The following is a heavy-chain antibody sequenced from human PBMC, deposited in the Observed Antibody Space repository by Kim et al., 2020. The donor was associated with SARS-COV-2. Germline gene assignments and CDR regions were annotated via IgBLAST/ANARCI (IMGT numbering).Heavy chain of an antibody. V-gene: IGHV3-23*01. CDR2: ISGSGDDT. CDR3: ARTRRVVTQYFNY. CDR1: GFIFSDYA. D-gene: IGHD3-3*01. Sequence: GGSLRLSCEVSGFIFSDYAMSWVRQAPGKGLEWVSIISGSGDDTHYADSVKGRFTVSRDKSKNTLNLQMNSLRADDTAVYYCARTRRVVTQYFNYWGQGT. J-gene: IGHJ4*02.